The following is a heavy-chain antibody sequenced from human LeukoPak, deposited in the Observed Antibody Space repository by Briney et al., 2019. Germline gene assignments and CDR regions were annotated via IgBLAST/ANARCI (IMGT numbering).Heavy chain of an antibody. CDR1: GDTISSGDYD. CDR2: IYSSGST. V-gene: IGHV4-30-4*01. J-gene: IGHJ3*02. D-gene: IGHD3-10*01. CDR3: ARDGNAMVRGYAFEI. Sequence: SQTLSLTCSVSGDTISSGDYDWSWLRQPPGKGLEWIRYIYSSGSTYYNPSLKSRVTISVDTSKNQFSLKLSSVTAADTAVYYCARDGNAMVRGYAFEIWGQGTMVTVSS.